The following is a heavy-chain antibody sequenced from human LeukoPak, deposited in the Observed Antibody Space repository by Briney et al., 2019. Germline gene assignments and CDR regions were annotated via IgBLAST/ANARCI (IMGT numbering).Heavy chain of an antibody. D-gene: IGHD3-10*01. Sequence: GASVKVSCKASGYTLTSYGISWVRQAPGQGLEWTGWISAYNGNKNYAQNFQGRVTMTTETSTTTAYMELTSLRSDDTAVYFCARISGRYGSGSYTDYWGQGTLVTVSS. CDR3: ARISGRYGSGSYTDY. CDR1: GYTLTSYG. V-gene: IGHV1-18*01. J-gene: IGHJ4*02. CDR2: ISAYNGNK.